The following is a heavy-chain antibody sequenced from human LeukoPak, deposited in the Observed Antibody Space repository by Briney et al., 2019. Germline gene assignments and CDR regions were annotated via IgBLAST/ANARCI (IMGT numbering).Heavy chain of an antibody. CDR2: ISGSGGST. Sequence: PGGSLRLSCAASGFTFSYHWMTWVRQAPGKGLEWVSAISGSGGSTYYADSVKGRFTISRDNSKNTLYLQMNSLRAEDTAVYYCAKSNHFGVVIFFDYWGQGTLVTVSS. CDR3: AKSNHFGVVIFFDY. D-gene: IGHD3-3*01. V-gene: IGHV3-23*01. CDR1: GFTFSYHW. J-gene: IGHJ4*02.